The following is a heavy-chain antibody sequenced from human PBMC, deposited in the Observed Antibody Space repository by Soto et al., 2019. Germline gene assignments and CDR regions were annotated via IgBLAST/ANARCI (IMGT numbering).Heavy chain of an antibody. D-gene: IGHD4-4*01. CDR3: ARRNSGWYFDL. Sequence: EVQLLESGGGLVQPGGSLRLSCAASGFTFSSYAMNWVRQAPGKGLQWVSVISGSGDSTYYADSVKGRFTISRDNSKNTLYLQMTSLRSEGTAVYNCARRNSGWYFDLGGRGTLVTVSS. CDR1: GFTFSSYA. CDR2: ISGSGDST. V-gene: IGHV3-23*01. J-gene: IGHJ2*01.